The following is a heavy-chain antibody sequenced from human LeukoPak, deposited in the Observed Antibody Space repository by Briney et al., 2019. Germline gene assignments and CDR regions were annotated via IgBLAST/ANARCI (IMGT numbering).Heavy chain of an antibody. CDR1: GGSISSYY. CDR2: IYYSGST. D-gene: IGHD6-19*01. CDR3: ARIIAVAGDWFDT. V-gene: IGHV4-59*01. J-gene: IGHJ5*02. Sequence: SETLSHTCTVSGGSISSYYWSWIRQPPGKGLEWIGYIYYSGSTNYNPSLKRRVTISVDTSKNPFSLKLSSVPAADTAVYYCARIIAVAGDWFDTWGEGTLVTVSS.